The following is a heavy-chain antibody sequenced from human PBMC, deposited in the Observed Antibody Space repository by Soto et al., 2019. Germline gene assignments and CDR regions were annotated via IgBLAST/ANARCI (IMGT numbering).Heavy chain of an antibody. J-gene: IGHJ6*02. CDR3: ARDLMVVVTSYYYYGMDV. V-gene: IGHV4-30-4*01. D-gene: IGHD2-21*02. Sequence: QVQLQESGPGLVKPSQTLSLTCTVSGGSISSGDYYWSWIRQPPGKGLEWIGYIYYSGSTYYNPSLKTRVTTSVDTSKNQFSLKLSSVTAADTAVYYWARDLMVVVTSYYYYGMDVWGQGTTVTVSS. CDR1: GGSISSGDYY. CDR2: IYYSGST.